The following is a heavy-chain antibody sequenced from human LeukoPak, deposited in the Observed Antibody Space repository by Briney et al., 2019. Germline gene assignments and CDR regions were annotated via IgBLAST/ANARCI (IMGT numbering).Heavy chain of an antibody. Sequence: SVKVSCKASGGTFSSYAISWVRQAPGQGLEWMGGTIPIFGAANYAQKFQGRVTITADESTSTAYMELSSLRSEDTAVYYCARSGYDPPAGDYGDYVPDYWGQGTLVTVSS. CDR2: TIPIFGAA. CDR3: ARSGYDPPAGDYGDYVPDY. V-gene: IGHV1-69*13. D-gene: IGHD4-17*01. J-gene: IGHJ4*02. CDR1: GGTFSSYA.